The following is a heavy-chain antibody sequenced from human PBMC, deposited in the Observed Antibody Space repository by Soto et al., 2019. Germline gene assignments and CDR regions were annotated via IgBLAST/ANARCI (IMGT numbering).Heavy chain of an antibody. CDR2: IYYRGNT. V-gene: IGHV4-31*03. CDR3: ARTSALGFQDWFDP. D-gene: IGHD2-21*01. CDR1: GGSISTGGYH. J-gene: IGHJ5*02. Sequence: SATRSLTCSVSGGSISTGGYHWTWIRQHPEKGLEWIGYIYYRGNTYYNPSLRSRLRISVDTSTNQFSLNLSFVTAADTAVYYCARTSALGFQDWFDPWGLGTLVTVSS.